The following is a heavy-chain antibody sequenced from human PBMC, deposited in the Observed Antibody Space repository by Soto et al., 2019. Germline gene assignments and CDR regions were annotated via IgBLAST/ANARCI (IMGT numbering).Heavy chain of an antibody. CDR2: IYYSGST. V-gene: IGHV4-31*03. D-gene: IGHD4-4*01. CDR3: ARVTHDYSNTLYYYYYMDV. CDR1: GGSISSGGYY. J-gene: IGHJ6*03. Sequence: SQTLSLTCTVSGGSISSGGYYWSWIRQHPGKGLEWIGYIYYSGSTYYNPSLKSRVTISVDTSKNQFSLKLSSVTAADTAVYYCARVTHDYSNTLYYYYYMDVWGKGTTVTVSS.